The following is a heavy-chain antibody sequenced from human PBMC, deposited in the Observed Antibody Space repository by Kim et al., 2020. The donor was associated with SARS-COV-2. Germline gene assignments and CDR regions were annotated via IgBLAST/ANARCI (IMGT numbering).Heavy chain of an antibody. V-gene: IGHV4-59*13. CDR3: ARGKRTIFGVVTIPTFDY. CDR2: IYYMGSN. D-gene: IGHD3-3*01. J-gene: IGHJ4*02. Sequence: SETLSLTCTVSGGSISSYYWSWIRQPRCKGGGGMGDIYYMGSNNYNPSLKSRVTISVDTSKNQFSLKLSSVTAADTAVYYCARGKRTIFGVVTIPTFDYWGQGTLVTVSS. CDR1: GGSISSYY.